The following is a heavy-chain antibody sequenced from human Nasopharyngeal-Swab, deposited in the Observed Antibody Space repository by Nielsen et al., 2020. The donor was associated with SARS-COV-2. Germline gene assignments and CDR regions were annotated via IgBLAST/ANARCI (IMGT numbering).Heavy chain of an antibody. Sequence: AAVKVSCKASGYIFTSYGISWGRQAAGQGLEWMGCISAYSGNTNYAQKRQSSVTMTTDTSTITAYMVLRSLRSDDTAVYYCASDWGNYDYTIGRDYWGQGTLVTVSS. J-gene: IGHJ4*02. CDR1: GYIFTSYG. D-gene: IGHD3-16*01. CDR2: ISAYSGNT. CDR3: ASDWGNYDYTIGRDY. V-gene: IGHV1-18*04.